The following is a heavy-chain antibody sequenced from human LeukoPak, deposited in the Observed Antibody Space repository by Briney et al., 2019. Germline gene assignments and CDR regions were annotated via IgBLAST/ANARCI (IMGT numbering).Heavy chain of an antibody. Sequence: PGGSLRLSCAASGFIFSSYAMSWVRQAPGKGLEWVSAISGSGGSTYYADSVKGRFTISRDNSKNTLYLQMNSLGAEDTAVYYCARQEGSLYSYGYPDDYWGQGTLVTVSS. CDR3: ARQEGSLYSYGYPDDY. J-gene: IGHJ4*02. D-gene: IGHD5-18*01. V-gene: IGHV3-23*01. CDR1: GFIFSSYA. CDR2: ISGSGGST.